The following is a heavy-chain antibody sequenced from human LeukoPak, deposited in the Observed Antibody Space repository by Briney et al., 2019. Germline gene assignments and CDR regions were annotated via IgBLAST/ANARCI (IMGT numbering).Heavy chain of an antibody. D-gene: IGHD4-17*01. CDR1: GFTFSSYA. CDR3: ARDTDTDYGDYSRVLPDY. J-gene: IGHJ4*02. V-gene: IGHV3-30*04. CDR2: ISYDGSNK. Sequence: GSLRLSCAASGFTFSSYAMHWVRQAPGKGLEWVAVISYDGSNKYYADSVKGRFTISRDNSKNTLYLQMNSLRAEDTAVYYCARDTDTDYGDYSRVLPDYWGQGTLVTVSS.